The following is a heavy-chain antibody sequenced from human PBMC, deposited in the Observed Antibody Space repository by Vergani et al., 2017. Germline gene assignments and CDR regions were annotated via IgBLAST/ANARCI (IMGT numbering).Heavy chain of an antibody. D-gene: IGHD3-3*01. CDR1: GFTFSSYG. V-gene: IGHV3-33*01. Sequence: QVQLVESGGGVVQPGRSLRLSCAAPGFTFSSYGMHWVRQAPGKGLEWVAVIWYDGSNKYYADSVKGRFTISRDNSKNTLYLQMNSLRAEDTAVYYCARSLNDFWSGYSQYYYYGMDVWGQGTTVTVSS. CDR3: ARSLNDFWSGYSQYYYYGMDV. J-gene: IGHJ6*02. CDR2: IWYDGSNK.